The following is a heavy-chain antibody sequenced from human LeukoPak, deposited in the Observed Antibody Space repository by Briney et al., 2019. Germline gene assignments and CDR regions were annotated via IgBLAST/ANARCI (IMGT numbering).Heavy chain of an antibody. CDR2: IYYSGST. CDR1: GGSISSSSYY. Sequence: SXXLSLTCTVSGGSISSSSYYWGWIRQPPGKGLEWIGSIYYSGSTYYNPSLKSRVTISVDTSKNQFSLKLSSVTAADTAVYYCARQFAGAHAFDIWGQGTMVTVSS. V-gene: IGHV4-39*01. CDR3: ARQFAGAHAFDI. J-gene: IGHJ3*02. D-gene: IGHD7-27*01.